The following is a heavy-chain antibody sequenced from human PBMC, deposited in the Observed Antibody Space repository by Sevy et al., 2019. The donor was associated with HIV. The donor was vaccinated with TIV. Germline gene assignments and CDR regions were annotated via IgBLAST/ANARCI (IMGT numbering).Heavy chain of an antibody. CDR2: INYSGIT. CDR3: AGPILTYNNGWSYYDH. D-gene: IGHD6-19*01. Sequence: SETLSLTCTVSGASISSSGYYWDWIRQPPGKGLEWIASINYSGITFYDPSLKSRITISADTSKNQFSLDLTSVTAADTAIYYCAGPILTYNNGWSYYDHWGQGTVVTVSS. V-gene: IGHV4-39*01. J-gene: IGHJ4*02. CDR1: GASISSSGYY.